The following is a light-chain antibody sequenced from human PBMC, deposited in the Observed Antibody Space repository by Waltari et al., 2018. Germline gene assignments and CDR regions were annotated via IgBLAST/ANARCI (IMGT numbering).Light chain of an antibody. CDR2: RND. CDR1: SSNIGNNY. Sequence: QSVLTQPPSASGTPGQRVTMSCSGSSSNIGNNYVYWYQQLPGTAPKLLIYRNDEGPSGVPDRCSGSNAGTSASLAISGLRSEEEANYYCAAWDDSLSGPGVFGGGTKLTVL. CDR3: AAWDDSLSGPGV. J-gene: IGLJ3*02. V-gene: IGLV1-47*01.